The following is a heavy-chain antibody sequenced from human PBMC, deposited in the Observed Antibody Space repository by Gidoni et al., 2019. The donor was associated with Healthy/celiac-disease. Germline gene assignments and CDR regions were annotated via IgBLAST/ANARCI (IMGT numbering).Heavy chain of an antibody. J-gene: IGHJ4*02. CDR3: AREVRYFDWRYFDY. V-gene: IGHV3-30-3*01. Sequence: QVQLVESGGGVVQPGRSLRLSCAASGFTFSSYAMHWVRQAPGKGLDWVAVISYDGSNKYYADSVKGRFTISRDNSKNTLYLQMNSLRAEDTAVYYCAREVRYFDWRYFDYWGQGTLVTVSS. CDR1: GFTFSSYA. CDR2: ISYDGSNK. D-gene: IGHD3-9*01.